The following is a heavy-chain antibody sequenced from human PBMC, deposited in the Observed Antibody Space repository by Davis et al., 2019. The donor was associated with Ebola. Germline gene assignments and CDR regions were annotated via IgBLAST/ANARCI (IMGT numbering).Heavy chain of an antibody. V-gene: IGHV1-69*06. Sequence: AASVKVSCKASGGTFSSYAISWVRQAPGQGLEWMGGIIPIFGTANYAQKFQGRVTITADKSTSTVYMELSSLRSEDTAVYYCARETAGAVAFSFDYWGQGTLVTVSS. CDR1: GGTFSSYA. D-gene: IGHD6-19*01. CDR2: IIPIFGTA. CDR3: ARETAGAVAFSFDY. J-gene: IGHJ4*02.